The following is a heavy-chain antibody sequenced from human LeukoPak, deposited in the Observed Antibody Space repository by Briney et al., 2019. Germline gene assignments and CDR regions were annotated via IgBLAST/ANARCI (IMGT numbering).Heavy chain of an antibody. CDR1: GYTFTGYY. D-gene: IGHD3-16*02. J-gene: IGHJ4*02. V-gene: IGHV1-2*02. CDR2: INPNSGGT. Sequence: GASVKVSCKASGYTFTGYYMHWVRQAPGQGLEWMGWINPNSGGTNYAQKFQGRVTMTRDTSISTAYMELSRLRPDDTAVYYCARVMITFGGVIGPFDYWGQGTLVTVSS. CDR3: ARVMITFGGVIGPFDY.